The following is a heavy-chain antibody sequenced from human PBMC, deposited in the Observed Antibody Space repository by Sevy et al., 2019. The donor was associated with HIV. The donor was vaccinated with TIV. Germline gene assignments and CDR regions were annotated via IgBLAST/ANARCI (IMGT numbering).Heavy chain of an antibody. CDR3: ASLPNNYYDSGGYSGNDAFDI. D-gene: IGHD3-22*01. CDR1: GFTFSSYG. CDR2: IWNDRSNK. V-gene: IGHV3-33*01. Sequence: GGSLRLSRAASGFTFSSYGMHWVRQAPGKGLEWVAVIWNDRSNKEYADSVKGRFTISRDNSKNTLYLQMNSLRAEDTAVYYCASLPNNYYDSGGYSGNDAFDIWGQGTMVTVSS. J-gene: IGHJ3*02.